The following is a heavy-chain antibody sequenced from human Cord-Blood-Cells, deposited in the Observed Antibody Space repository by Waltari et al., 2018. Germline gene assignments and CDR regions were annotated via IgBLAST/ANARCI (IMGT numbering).Heavy chain of an antibody. CDR3: ARGVGEMTTVTFDY. CDR2: MNPKSGNT. CDR1: GYTFTSYD. Sequence: QVQLVQSGAEVKKPGASVKVSCKASGYTFTSYDINWVRQATGQRLEWMGWMNPKSGNTGYAQKFQGRVTITRNTSISTAYMELSSLRSEDTAVYYCARGVGEMTTVTFDYWGQGTLVTVSS. J-gene: IGHJ4*02. D-gene: IGHD4-17*01. V-gene: IGHV1-8*03.